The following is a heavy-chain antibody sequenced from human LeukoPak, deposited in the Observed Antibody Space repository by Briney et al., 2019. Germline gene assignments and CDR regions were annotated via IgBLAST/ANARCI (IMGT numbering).Heavy chain of an antibody. CDR2: IYYSGNT. CDR1: GGSISTGSYY. Sequence: SETLSLTCSVSGGSISTGSYYWGWIRQPPGKGLEWIGSIYYSGNTYYNPSLKSRVTISVDTSKNQFSLKLSSVTAADTAVYYCARDQKAYDFWSGYPYWGQGTLVTVSS. V-gene: IGHV4-39*07. D-gene: IGHD3-3*01. J-gene: IGHJ4*02. CDR3: ARDQKAYDFWSGYPY.